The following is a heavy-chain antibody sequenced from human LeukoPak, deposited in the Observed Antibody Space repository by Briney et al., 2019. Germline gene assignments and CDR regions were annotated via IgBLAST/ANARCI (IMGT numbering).Heavy chain of an antibody. CDR1: GLPYNSHY. V-gene: IGHV3-74*01. D-gene: IGHD4-11*01. Sequence: GGSLRLSYAFSGLPYNSHYVHWVRQAPAQGLLWVSRTTDDATTTYAHSVRGRFTISRDIAKKTLYLQMNSLRAEDTAVYYCARGHLYSFDHWGQGALVTVSS. CDR2: TTDDATTT. J-gene: IGHJ4*02. CDR3: ARGHLYSFDH.